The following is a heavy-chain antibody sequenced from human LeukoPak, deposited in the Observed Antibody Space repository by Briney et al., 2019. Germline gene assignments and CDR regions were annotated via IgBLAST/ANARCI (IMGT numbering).Heavy chain of an antibody. CDR3: ARAPSIILPYYFDY. CDR2: ISYSGST. D-gene: IGHD2/OR15-2a*01. Sequence: SETLSLTCTVSGFSISPYFWSWIRQPPGKGLEWIGYISYSGSTYYNSSLQSRVTISVDTSKSQFSLNLNSVTAADTAVYYCARAPSIILPYYFDYWGQGTLVTVSS. CDR1: GFSISPYF. J-gene: IGHJ4*02. V-gene: IGHV4-59*01.